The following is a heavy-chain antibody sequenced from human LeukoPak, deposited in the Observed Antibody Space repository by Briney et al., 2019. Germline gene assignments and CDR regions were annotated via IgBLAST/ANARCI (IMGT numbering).Heavy chain of an antibody. V-gene: IGHV4-31*03. CDR3: ARGPYSGYDSFDY. CDR2: IYYSGST. Sequence: SETLSLTCTVSGGXISGGGYYWSWIRQHPGKGLEWIGYIYYSGSTYYNPSLKSRVTISVDTSKNQFSLKLSSVTAADTAVYYCARGPYSGYDSFDYWGQGTLVTVSS. CDR1: GGXISGGGYY. J-gene: IGHJ4*02. D-gene: IGHD5-12*01.